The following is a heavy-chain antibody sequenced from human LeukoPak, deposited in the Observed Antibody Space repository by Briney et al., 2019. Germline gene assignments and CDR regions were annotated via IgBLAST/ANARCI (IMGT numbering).Heavy chain of an antibody. D-gene: IGHD3-16*01. CDR3: AKDRANWAIDD. CDR2: IGGDGIA. Sequence: GGSLRLSCVASGFTFTDHPMNWVRQAPGKGLEWISYIGGDGIAFYADSVKGRFTASKDDARKSMNLQMNSLRVEDTAVYYCAKDRANWAIDDWGQGTQVTVSS. CDR1: GFTFTDHP. J-gene: IGHJ4*02. V-gene: IGHV3-69-1*01.